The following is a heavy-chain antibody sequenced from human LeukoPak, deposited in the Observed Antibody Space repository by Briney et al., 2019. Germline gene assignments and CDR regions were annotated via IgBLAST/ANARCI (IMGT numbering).Heavy chain of an antibody. CDR2: INHSGST. Sequence: SETLSLTCAVYGGSFSGYYWSWIRQPPGKGLEWIGEINHSGSTNYNPSLKSRVTISVDTSKNQFSLKLSSVTAADTAAYYCARGRGQALYYYYGMDVWGQGTTVTVSS. D-gene: IGHD3-10*01. J-gene: IGHJ6*02. V-gene: IGHV4-34*01. CDR3: ARGRGQALYYYYGMDV. CDR1: GGSFSGYY.